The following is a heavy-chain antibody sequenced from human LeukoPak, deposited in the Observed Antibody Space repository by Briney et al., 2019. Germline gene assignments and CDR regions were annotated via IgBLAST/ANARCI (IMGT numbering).Heavy chain of an antibody. J-gene: IGHJ4*02. CDR2: ISDSGKYL. D-gene: IGHD5-24*01. CDR3: AKAQITRYYFDY. V-gene: IGHV3-23*01. CDR1: GFTFNLYA. Sequence: GGSLRLSCAASGFTFNLYAMAWVRQTPEKGQEWVSIISDSGKYLYYADSVKGRFTISRDNSKNTLYLQMNSLRAEDTAVYYCAKAQITRYYFDYWGQGTLVAVSS.